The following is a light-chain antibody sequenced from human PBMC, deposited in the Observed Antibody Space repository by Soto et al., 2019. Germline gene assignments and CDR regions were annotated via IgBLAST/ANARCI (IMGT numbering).Light chain of an antibody. Sequence: SYELTQPPSVSVSPGQTARITCSGDALSIQYAYWYQQKPGQAPVVVIYKDSERPSGIPERFSGSSSGTTVTLTISGVQAEDEADYYCQSADVNDTCWLFGGGTQLTVL. J-gene: IGLJ3*02. V-gene: IGLV3-25*03. CDR1: ALSIQY. CDR2: KDS. CDR3: QSADVNDTCWL.